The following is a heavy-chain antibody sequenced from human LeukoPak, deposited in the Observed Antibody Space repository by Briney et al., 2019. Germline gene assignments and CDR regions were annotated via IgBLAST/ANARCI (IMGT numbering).Heavy chain of an antibody. J-gene: IGHJ4*02. CDR3: ARDGYYYDSSGYPGSIDY. CDR1: GFTFSSYA. CDR2: ISYDGSNK. V-gene: IGHV3-30-3*01. D-gene: IGHD3-22*01. Sequence: GGSLRLSCAASGFTFSSYAMHWVRQAPGKGLEWVAVISYDGSNKYYADSVKVRFTISRDNSKNTLYLQMNSLRAEDTAVYYCARDGYYYDSSGYPGSIDYWGQGTLVTVSS.